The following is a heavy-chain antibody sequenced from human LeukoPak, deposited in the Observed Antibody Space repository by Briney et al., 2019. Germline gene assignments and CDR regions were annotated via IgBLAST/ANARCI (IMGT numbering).Heavy chain of an antibody. J-gene: IGHJ3*01. CDR1: GFTVSSNY. CDR2: IYSGGSA. V-gene: IGHV3-66*04. CDR3: ASQRRVDLGFAFNL. Sequence: GGSLRLSCAASGFTVSSNYMNWVRQAPGKGLEWVSVIYSGGSAYYADSVKGRFTISRDNSRNTLYLQMNSLRADDTAVYYCASQRRVDLGFAFNLWGQGTMVTVSS. D-gene: IGHD3-9*01.